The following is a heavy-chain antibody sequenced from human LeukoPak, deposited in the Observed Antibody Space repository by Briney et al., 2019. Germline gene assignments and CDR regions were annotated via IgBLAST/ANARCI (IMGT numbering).Heavy chain of an antibody. Sequence: SETLSLTCTVSGGSISSGSYYWSWIRQPAGKGLEWIGRIYTSGSTNYNPSLKSRVTISVDTSKNQFSLNLSSVTAADTAVYYCARSPRPCSSTSCYAKTAEGAFDIWGQGTMVTVSS. V-gene: IGHV4-61*02. CDR3: ARSPRPCSSTSCYAKTAEGAFDI. D-gene: IGHD2-2*01. J-gene: IGHJ3*02. CDR2: IYTSGST. CDR1: GGSISSGSYY.